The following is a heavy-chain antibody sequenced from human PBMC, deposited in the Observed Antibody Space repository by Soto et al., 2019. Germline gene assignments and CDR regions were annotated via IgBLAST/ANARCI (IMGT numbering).Heavy chain of an antibody. J-gene: IGHJ4*02. D-gene: IGHD2-2*02. CDR3: TTGALLYHPDY. Sequence: ESGGGLVKPGGSLRLSCAVSGITFTNAWMSWVRQAPGKGLEWLGRIKSKADGETVDYATPAKGRFTISRDDSENTLYLQMNSLKNDDTATYYCTTGALLYHPDYWGLGTMVTVS. CDR1: GITFTNAW. V-gene: IGHV3-15*01. CDR2: IKSKADGETV.